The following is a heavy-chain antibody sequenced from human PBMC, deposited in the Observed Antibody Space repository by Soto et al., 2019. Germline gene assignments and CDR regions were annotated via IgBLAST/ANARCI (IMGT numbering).Heavy chain of an antibody. Sequence: GGSLRLSCAASGFTFSSCGMHWVRQAPGKGLEWVAVISYDGSNKYYADSVKGRFTISRVXXXXXXXXXXXXXXXXXXXXXYCAKDLGCTSISCQNNWFDPWGQGTLVTVSS. CDR2: ISYDGSNK. J-gene: IGHJ5*02. V-gene: IGHV3-30-3*01. CDR3: AKDLGCTSISCQNNWFDP. D-gene: IGHD2-2*01. CDR1: GFTFSSCG.